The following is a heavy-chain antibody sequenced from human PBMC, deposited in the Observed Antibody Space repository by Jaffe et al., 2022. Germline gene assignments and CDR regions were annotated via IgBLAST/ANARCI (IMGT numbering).Heavy chain of an antibody. CDR3: ARGGNNCSSTSCSYYYYYYMDV. D-gene: IGHD2-2*01. CDR1: GGSFSGYY. Sequence: QVQLQQWGAGLLKPSETLSLTCAVYGGSFSGYYWSWIRQPPGKGLEWIGEINHSGSTNYNPSLKSRVTISVDTSKNQFSLKLSSVTAADTAVYYCARGGNNCSSTSCSYYYYYYMDVWGKGTTVTVSS. CDR2: INHSGST. J-gene: IGHJ6*03. V-gene: IGHV4-34*01.